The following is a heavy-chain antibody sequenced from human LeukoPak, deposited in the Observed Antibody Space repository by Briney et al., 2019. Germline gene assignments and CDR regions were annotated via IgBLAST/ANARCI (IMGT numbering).Heavy chain of an antibody. Sequence: PSETLSLTCTVSGGSISSYYWSWIRQPAGKGLEWIGRIYTSGSTNYNPSLKSRVTMSVDTSKNQFSLKLSSVTAADTAVYYCARDGPYYGSRSFENWFDPWGQGTLVTVSS. CDR3: ARDGPYYGSRSFENWFDP. D-gene: IGHD3-10*01. CDR2: IYTSGST. J-gene: IGHJ5*02. V-gene: IGHV4-4*07. CDR1: GGSISSYY.